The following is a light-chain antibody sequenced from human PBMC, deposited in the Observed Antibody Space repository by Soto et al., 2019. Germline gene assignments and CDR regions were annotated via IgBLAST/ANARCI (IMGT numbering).Light chain of an antibody. Sequence: QSVLTQPASVSGSPGQSITISCTGTTSDIGRYNHVSWYQQYPGKAPKLMIYEVSNRPSGVSNRFSASKSGNTASLTISGLQADDEADYYCNSYTSSSPPYDFGTGTKVTVL. CDR2: EVS. J-gene: IGLJ1*01. V-gene: IGLV2-14*01. CDR1: TSDIGRYNH. CDR3: NSYTSSSPPYD.